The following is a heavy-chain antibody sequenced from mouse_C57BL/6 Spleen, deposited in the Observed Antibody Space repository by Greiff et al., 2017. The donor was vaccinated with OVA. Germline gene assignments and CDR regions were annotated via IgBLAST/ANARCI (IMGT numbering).Heavy chain of an antibody. V-gene: IGHV1-69*01. CDR1: GYTFTSYW. Sequence: QVQLQQPGAELVMPGASVKLSCKASGYTFTSYWMHWVKQRPGQGLEWIGEIDPSDSDTNYNQKFKGKSTLTVDKSSSTAYMQLSSLTSEDSAVYDCARKDYYSSSYGYFDVWGTGTTVTVSS. D-gene: IGHD1-1*01. CDR3: ARKDYYSSSYGYFDV. J-gene: IGHJ1*03. CDR2: IDPSDSDT.